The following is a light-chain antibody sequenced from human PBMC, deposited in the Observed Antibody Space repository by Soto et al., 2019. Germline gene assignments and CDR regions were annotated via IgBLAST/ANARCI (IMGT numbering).Light chain of an antibody. V-gene: IGKV3-20*01. Sequence: EIVMTQSPATLSVSPGERATLSCRASQSVSSNLAWYQQKPGQAPRLLISGASSRATGIPDRFSGSGSGTDFTLTITRLEPEDFALYYCQHYGGGSRITFGQGTRLEIK. J-gene: IGKJ5*01. CDR1: QSVSSN. CDR2: GAS. CDR3: QHYGGGSRIT.